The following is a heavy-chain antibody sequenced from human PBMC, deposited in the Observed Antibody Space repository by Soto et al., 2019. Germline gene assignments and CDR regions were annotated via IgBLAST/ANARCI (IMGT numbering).Heavy chain of an antibody. D-gene: IGHD6-19*01. CDR3: TRRGIAVAGMGY. CDR1: GFTFSGSA. CDR2: IRSKANSYAT. V-gene: IGHV3-73*01. J-gene: IGHJ4*02. Sequence: EVQLVESGGGLVQPGGSLKLSCAASGFTFSGSAMHWVRQASGKGLEWVGRIRSKANSYATAYAASVKGRFTISRDDSKNTAYLQMNSLKTEDTAVYYCTRRGIAVAGMGYWGQGTLVTFSS.